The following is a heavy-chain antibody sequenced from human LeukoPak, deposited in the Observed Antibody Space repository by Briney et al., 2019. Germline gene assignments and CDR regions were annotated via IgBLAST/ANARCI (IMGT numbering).Heavy chain of an antibody. CDR3: ARGDSGSFSQFDC. D-gene: IGHD1-26*01. CDR1: GGSISSYY. J-gene: IGHJ4*02. CDR2: VYYSGST. Sequence: SETLSLTCTVSGGSISSYYWSWIRQPPGKGLEWIGYVYYSGSTNYNPSLKSRVTISVDTSKNQFSLKLTSVTAADTAAYYCARGDSGSFSQFDCWGQGTLVTVSS. V-gene: IGHV4-59*01.